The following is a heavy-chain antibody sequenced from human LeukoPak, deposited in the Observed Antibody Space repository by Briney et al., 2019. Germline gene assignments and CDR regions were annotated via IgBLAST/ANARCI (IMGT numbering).Heavy chain of an antibody. CDR1: GGTFSSYA. J-gene: IGHJ6*03. CDR2: IIPILGIA. CDR3: ARGLDTYYDFWSGYYQNYYYYYMDV. Sequence: SVKVSCKASGGTFSSYAISWVRQAPGQGLEWMGRIIPILGIANYAQKFQGRVTITADKSTSTAYMELSSLRSEDTAVYYCARGLDTYYDFWSGYYQNYYYYYMDVWGKGTTVTVSS. D-gene: IGHD3-3*01. V-gene: IGHV1-69*04.